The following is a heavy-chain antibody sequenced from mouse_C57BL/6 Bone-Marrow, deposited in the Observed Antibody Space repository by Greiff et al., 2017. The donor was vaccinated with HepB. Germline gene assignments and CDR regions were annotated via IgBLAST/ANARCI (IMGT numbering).Heavy chain of an antibody. CDR3: TTEDGKGFDV. Sequence: EVKLMESGAELVRPGASVKLSCTASGFNIKDDYMHWVKQRPEQGLEWIGWIDPENGDTEYASKFQGKATITADTSSNTAYLQLSSLTSEDTAVYYCTTEDGKGFDVWGTGTTVTVSS. J-gene: IGHJ1*03. CDR1: GFNIKDDY. D-gene: IGHD2-1*01. V-gene: IGHV14-4*01. CDR2: IDPENGDT.